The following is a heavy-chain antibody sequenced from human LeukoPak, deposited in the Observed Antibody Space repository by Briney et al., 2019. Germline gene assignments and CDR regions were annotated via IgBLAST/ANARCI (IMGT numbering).Heavy chain of an antibody. CDR2: IHTDGTK. D-gene: IGHD2-15*01. J-gene: IGHJ4*02. CDR1: GFSVSVNY. Sequence: GGSLRLSCEISGFSVSVNYINWFRQAPGKGLEWVSVIHTDGTKYYGDSVKGRFTISRDNSKNTLYLQMNSLRAEDTAVYYCAKDPSPYTRGWFDYWGQGTLVTVSS. CDR3: AKDPSPYTRGWFDY. V-gene: IGHV3-53*01.